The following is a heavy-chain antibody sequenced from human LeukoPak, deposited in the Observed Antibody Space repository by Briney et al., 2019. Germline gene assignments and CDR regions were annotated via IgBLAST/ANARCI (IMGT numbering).Heavy chain of an antibody. Sequence: PGGSLRLSCAASGFTFSSYAMSWVRQAPGKGLEWVSVIYSGGSTYYADSVKGRFTISRDNSKNTLYLQMNSLRAEDTAVYYCARRIAVAVPDWYFDLWGRGTLVTVSS. V-gene: IGHV3-53*01. CDR2: IYSGGST. D-gene: IGHD6-19*01. J-gene: IGHJ2*01. CDR1: GFTFSSYA. CDR3: ARRIAVAVPDWYFDL.